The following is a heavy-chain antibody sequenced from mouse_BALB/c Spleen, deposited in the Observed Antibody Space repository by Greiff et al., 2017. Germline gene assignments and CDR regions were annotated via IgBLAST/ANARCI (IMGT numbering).Heavy chain of an antibody. CDR3: ARDRWLLRGYYAMDY. J-gene: IGHJ4*01. D-gene: IGHD2-3*01. CDR1: GFTFTDYY. CDR2: IRNKANGYTT. V-gene: IGHV7-3*02. Sequence: VQLKESGGGLVQPGGSLRLSCATSGFTFTDYYMSWVRQPPGKALEWLGFIRNKANGYTTEYSASVKGRFTISRDNSQSILYLQMNTLRAEDSATYYCARDRWLLRGYYAMDYWGQGTSVTVSS.